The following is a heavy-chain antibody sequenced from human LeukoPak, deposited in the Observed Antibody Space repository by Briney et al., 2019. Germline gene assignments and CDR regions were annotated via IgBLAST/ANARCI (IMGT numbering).Heavy chain of an antibody. D-gene: IGHD4-17*01. V-gene: IGHV3-7*01. Sequence: GGSLRLSCAASGFSARSYYMNWVRQAPGQGLEWVANIKQDGSEKYYVDSVKGRFTISRDNAKNSLYLQMNSLRAEDTAVYYCARDDGDYSWYYYGMDVWGQGTTVTVSS. CDR3: ARDDGDYSWYYYGMDV. CDR2: IKQDGSEK. J-gene: IGHJ6*02. CDR1: GFSARSYY.